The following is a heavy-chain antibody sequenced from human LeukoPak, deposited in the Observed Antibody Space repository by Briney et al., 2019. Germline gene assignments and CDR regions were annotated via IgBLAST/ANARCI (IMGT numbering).Heavy chain of an antibody. CDR3: ARDEPGIAVDVGVY. CDR2: MNQDGSER. Sequence: GGSLRLSCAASGFTFSSYWMSWVRQAPGKGLEWVANMNQDGSERYYVDSVKGRFTISRDNAKNSLDLQVNSLRAEDTAVYYCARDEPGIAVDVGVYWGQGTLVTVSS. V-gene: IGHV3-7*01. J-gene: IGHJ4*02. CDR1: GFTFSSYW. D-gene: IGHD6-19*01.